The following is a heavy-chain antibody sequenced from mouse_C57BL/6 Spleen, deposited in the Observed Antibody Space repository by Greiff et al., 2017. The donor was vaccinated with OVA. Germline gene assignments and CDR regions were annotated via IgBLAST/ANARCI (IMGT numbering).Heavy chain of an antibody. CDR2: IYPGDGDT. J-gene: IGHJ3*01. Sequence: VKLQESGAELVKPGASVKISCKASGYAFSSYWMNWVKQRPGQGLEWIGQIYPGDGDTNYNGKFKGKATLTADKSSSTAYMQLSSLTSEDSAVYFCAREGGAWFAYWGQGTLVTVSA. V-gene: IGHV1-80*01. CDR3: AREGGAWFAY. CDR1: GYAFSSYW.